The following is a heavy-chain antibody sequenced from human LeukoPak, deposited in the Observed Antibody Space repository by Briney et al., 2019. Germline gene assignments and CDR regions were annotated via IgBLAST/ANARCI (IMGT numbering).Heavy chain of an antibody. Sequence: SETLSLTCTVSGGSISSYYWSWIRQPPGKGLEWIGYIYYSGSTNYNPSLKSRVTISVDTSKNQFSLKLSSVTAADTAVYYCARGSPHGDYYFDYWGQGTLVTVSS. CDR1: GGSISSYY. CDR3: ARGSPHGDYYFDY. J-gene: IGHJ4*02. CDR2: IYYSGST. V-gene: IGHV4-59*01. D-gene: IGHD4-17*01.